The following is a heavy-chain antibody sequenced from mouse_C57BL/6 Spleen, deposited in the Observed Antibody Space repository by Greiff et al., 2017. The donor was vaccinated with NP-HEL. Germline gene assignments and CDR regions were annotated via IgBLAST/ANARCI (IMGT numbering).Heavy chain of an antibody. CDR2: INPSTGGT. J-gene: IGHJ2*01. CDR3: ARYYGSSPFDY. CDR1: GYSFTGYY. Sequence: VHVKQSGPELVKPGASVKISCKASGYSFTGYYMNWVKQSPEKSLEWIGEINPSTGGTTYNQKFKAKATLTVDKSSSTAYMQLKSLTSEDSAVYYCARYYGSSPFDYWGQGTTLTVSS. D-gene: IGHD1-1*01. V-gene: IGHV1-42*01.